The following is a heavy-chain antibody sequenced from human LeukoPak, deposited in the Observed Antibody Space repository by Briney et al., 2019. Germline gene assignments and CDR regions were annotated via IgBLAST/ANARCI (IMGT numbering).Heavy chain of an antibody. V-gene: IGHV4-30-2*01. CDR2: IYHSGST. J-gene: IGHJ3*02. Sequence: SETLSLTCAVSGGSISSGGYSWSWIRQPPGKGLEWIGYIYHSGSTYYNPSLKSRVTISVDRSKNQFSLKLSSVTAADTAVYYCARAQGLVDAFDIWAKGQWSPSLQ. CDR3: ARAQGLVDAFDI. CDR1: GGSISSGGYS.